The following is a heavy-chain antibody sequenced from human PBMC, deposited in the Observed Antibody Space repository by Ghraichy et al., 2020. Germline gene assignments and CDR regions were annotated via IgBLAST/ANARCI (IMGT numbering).Heavy chain of an antibody. Sequence: SVKVSCKASGGTFSSYAISWVRQAPGQGLEWMGGIIPIFGTANYAQKFQGRVTITADESTSTAYMELSSLRSEDTAVYYCARATDARNPYYYGMDVWGQGTTVTVSS. CDR1: GGTFSSYA. V-gene: IGHV1-69*13. CDR3: ARATDARNPYYYGMDV. J-gene: IGHJ6*02. D-gene: IGHD1-14*01. CDR2: IIPIFGTA.